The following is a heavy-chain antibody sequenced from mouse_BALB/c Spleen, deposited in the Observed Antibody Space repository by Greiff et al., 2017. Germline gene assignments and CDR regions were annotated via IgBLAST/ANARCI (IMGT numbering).Heavy chain of an antibody. CDR1: GFTFSSFG. V-gene: IGHV5-17*02. J-gene: IGHJ2*01. Sequence: EVQLQESGGGLVQPGGSRKLSCAASGFTFSSFGMHWVRQAPEKGLEWVAYISSGSSTIYYADTVKGRFTISRDNPKNTLFLQMTSLRSEDTAMYYCAKGGYYRVPYYFDYWGQGTTLTVSS. CDR2: ISSGSSTI. CDR3: AKGGYYRVPYYFDY. D-gene: IGHD2-3*01.